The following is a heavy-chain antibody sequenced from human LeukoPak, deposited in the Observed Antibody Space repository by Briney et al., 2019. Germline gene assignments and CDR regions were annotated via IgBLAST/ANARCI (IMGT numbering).Heavy chain of an antibody. J-gene: IGHJ4*02. CDR3: ARRPGN. CDR1: GFTFSSYA. D-gene: IGHD1-14*01. Sequence: GGSLRLSCAASGFTFSSYAMSWVRQAPGKGLEWVSAISGSGGSTYYADSVKGRFTISRDSSKNTLFLQMNDLTVEDTARYYCARRPGNWGQGILVTVSS. V-gene: IGHV3-23*01. CDR2: ISGSGGST.